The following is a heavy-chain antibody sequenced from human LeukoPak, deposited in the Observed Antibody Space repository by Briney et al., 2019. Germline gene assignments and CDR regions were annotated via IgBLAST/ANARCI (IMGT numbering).Heavy chain of an antibody. V-gene: IGHV3-43*02. J-gene: IGHJ3*02. CDR2: ISGDGGST. CDR1: GLTFDDYA. D-gene: IGHD2-15*01. Sequence: GGSLRLSCAASGLTFDDYAMHWVRQAPGKGLEWVSLISGDGGSTYYADSVKGRFTISRDNSKNSLYLQMNSLRTEDTALYYCATYCSGGSCRRHDAFDIWGQGTMVTVSS. CDR3: ATYCSGGSCRRHDAFDI.